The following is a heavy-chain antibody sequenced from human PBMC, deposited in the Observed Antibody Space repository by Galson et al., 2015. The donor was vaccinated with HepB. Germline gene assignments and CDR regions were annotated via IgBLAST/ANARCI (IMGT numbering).Heavy chain of an antibody. V-gene: IGHV3-15*01. CDR1: GFTFSNAW. J-gene: IGHJ1*01. Sequence: SLRLSCAASGFTFSNAWMSWVRQAPGKGLEWVGRIKSNTGGGTTDYAAPVKGRFTISRDDSKNTLYLQMNSLKTEDTAVYYCTLHRPWYYDSSGYQHWGPGTLVTVSS. CDR3: TLHRPWYYDSSGYQH. D-gene: IGHD3-22*01. CDR2: IKSNTGGGTT.